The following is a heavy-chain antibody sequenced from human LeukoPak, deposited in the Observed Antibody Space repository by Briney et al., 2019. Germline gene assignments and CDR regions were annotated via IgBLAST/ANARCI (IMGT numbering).Heavy chain of an antibody. Sequence: PGGSLRLSCTTSGFNFSSYWMIWVRQAPGKGLEWVANIKQDGSVKNYVDSVKGRFTISRDNAKNSLYLRMNSLRVDDAAVYYCARDITLVRGLGDAFDIWGQGTMVTVSS. CDR3: ARDITLVRGLGDAFDI. D-gene: IGHD3-10*01. CDR2: IKQDGSVK. CDR1: GFNFSSYW. V-gene: IGHV3-7*01. J-gene: IGHJ3*02.